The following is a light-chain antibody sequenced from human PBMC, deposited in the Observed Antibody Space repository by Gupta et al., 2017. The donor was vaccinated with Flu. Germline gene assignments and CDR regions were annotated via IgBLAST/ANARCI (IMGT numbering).Light chain of an antibody. J-gene: IGKJ1*01. V-gene: IGKV3-11*01. Sequence: DIVLTQSPATLSLSPGERAALACRASQNINDYLAWYQQKAGQAPRLLIYDASNRATGIPARFSGRRSGSDFTLRISSPQPEDVAVDYCHDGSTSGWTFGQGTKVEIK. CDR2: DAS. CDR1: QNINDY. CDR3: HDGSTSGWT.